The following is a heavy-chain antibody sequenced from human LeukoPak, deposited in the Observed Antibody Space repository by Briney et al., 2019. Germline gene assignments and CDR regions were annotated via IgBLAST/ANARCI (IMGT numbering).Heavy chain of an antibody. CDR1: FSTFNKAW. V-gene: IGHV3-15*07. CDR3: STHPTSGF. Sequence: GGSLRLSCAASFSTFNKAWMNWVRQAPGKGLEWVGRIKSRAAGGTTDYATPVKDRFTISRDDSENTAFLQMNSLKTEDTAIYYCSTHPTSGFWGQGTLVTVSS. J-gene: IGHJ4*02. D-gene: IGHD2-15*01. CDR2: IKSRAAGGTT.